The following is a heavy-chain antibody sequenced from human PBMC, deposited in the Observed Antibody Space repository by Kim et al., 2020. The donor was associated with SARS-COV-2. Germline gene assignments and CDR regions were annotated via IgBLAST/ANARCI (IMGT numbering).Heavy chain of an antibody. Sequence: KENYADSVKGRFTISRDDSKNTLYLQMTSLRAEDTAVYYCATDRSYGSLDNWGQGTLVTVSS. D-gene: IGHD6-19*01. V-gene: IGHV3-33*01. CDR2: KE. CDR3: ATDRSYGSLDN. J-gene: IGHJ4*02.